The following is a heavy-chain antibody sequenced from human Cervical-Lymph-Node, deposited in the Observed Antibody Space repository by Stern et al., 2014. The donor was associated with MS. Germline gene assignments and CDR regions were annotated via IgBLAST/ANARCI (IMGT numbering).Heavy chain of an antibody. D-gene: IGHD5-24*01. CDR1: GGSISSGEYY. V-gene: IGHV4-30-4*01. Sequence: QLQLQESGPGLVKPSQTLSLTCTVTGGSISSGEYYWSWIRQSPGKGLEWIGYIHNSGTTYYNPSLKSRVTISVDTSKNQFSLKLRSLTAADTAVYYCSRDADGYSLVFGYWGRGTLVIVSS. CDR3: SRDADGYSLVFGY. CDR2: IHNSGTT. J-gene: IGHJ4*02.